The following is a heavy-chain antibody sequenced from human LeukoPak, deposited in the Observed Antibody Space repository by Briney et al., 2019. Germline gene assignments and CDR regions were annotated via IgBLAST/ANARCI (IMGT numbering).Heavy chain of an antibody. CDR3: ARVPYYSDSSGSDY. V-gene: IGHV4-39*07. D-gene: IGHD3-22*01. CDR2: IYYSGST. Sequence: SETLSLTCTVSGGSISSSSYYWGWIRQPPGKGLEWIGSIYYSGSTYYNRSLKSRVTISVDTSKNQFSRKLSSVTVADTAVYYCARVPYYSDSSGSDYWGQGTLVTVSS. CDR1: GGSISSSSYY. J-gene: IGHJ4*02.